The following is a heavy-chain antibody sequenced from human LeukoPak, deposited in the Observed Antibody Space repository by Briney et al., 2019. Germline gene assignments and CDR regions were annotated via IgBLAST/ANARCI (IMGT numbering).Heavy chain of an antibody. J-gene: IGHJ3*02. CDR1: GYSFTSYW. CDR3: ARTSSTSYSDAFDI. D-gene: IGHD2-2*01. V-gene: IGHV5-51*01. Sequence: GGSLQISCKGSGYSFTSYWIGWVRQMPGKGREWMGIIYPGDSDTRYSPSFQGQVTISADKSISTAYLQWSSLKASDTAMYYCARTSSTSYSDAFDIWGQGTMVTVSS. CDR2: IYPGDSDT.